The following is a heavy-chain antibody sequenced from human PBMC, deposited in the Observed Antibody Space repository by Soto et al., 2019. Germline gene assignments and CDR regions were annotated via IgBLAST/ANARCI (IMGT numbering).Heavy chain of an antibody. V-gene: IGHV3-21*01. CDR3: ARDVGYCRRTSCRTLPGYYYGMDV. D-gene: IGHD2-2*01. CDR2: ISRTSTSI. Sequence: AGALRLSCAASAFIFSTHTMNWGIPPPGKRPESCSSISRTSTSIYYSDSLRGRFALTRDNPKNSLLLQMNSLSAEDTAIYYCARDVGYCRRTSCRTLPGYYYGMDVWGQATKATVDS. CDR1: AFIFSTHT. J-gene: IGHJ6*01.